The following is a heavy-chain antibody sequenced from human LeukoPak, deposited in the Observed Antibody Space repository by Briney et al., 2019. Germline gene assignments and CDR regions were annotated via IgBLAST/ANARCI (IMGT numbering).Heavy chain of an antibody. CDR2: ISSSGSTI. CDR1: GFTFSSYE. D-gene: IGHD3-10*01. V-gene: IGHV3-48*03. Sequence: PGGSLRLSCAASGFTFSSYEMNWVRQAPGKGLEWVSYISSSGSTIYYADSVKGRFTISRDNAKNSLYLQMNSLRAEDTAVYYCARENGSGSYESLYYYGMDVWGKGTTVTVSS. J-gene: IGHJ6*04. CDR3: ARENGSGSYESLYYYGMDV.